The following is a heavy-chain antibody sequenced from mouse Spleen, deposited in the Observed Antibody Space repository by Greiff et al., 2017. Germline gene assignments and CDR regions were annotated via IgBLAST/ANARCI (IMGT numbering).Heavy chain of an antibody. J-gene: IGHJ4*01. V-gene: IGHV5-16*01. CDR1: GFTFSDYY. D-gene: IGHD2-1*01. CDR2: INYDGSST. Sequence: EVKLVESEGGLVQPGSSMKLSCTASGFTFSDYYMAWVRQVPEKGLEWVANINYDGSSTYYLDSLKSRFIISRDNAKNILYLQMSSLKSEDTATYYCARYGNYFYAMDYWGQGTSVTVSS. CDR3: ARYGNYFYAMDY.